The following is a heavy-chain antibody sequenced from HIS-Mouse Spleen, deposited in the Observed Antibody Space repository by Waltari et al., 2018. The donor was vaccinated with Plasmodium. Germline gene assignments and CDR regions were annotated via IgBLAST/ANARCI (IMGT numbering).Heavy chain of an antibody. V-gene: IGHV1-2*02. Sequence: QVQLVPSGAEVKKPGASVKDSCKASGYTYTGHFIHCVCWAPGQGLEWMGWINPNSGGTNYAQRFQGRVTMTRDTSISTAYMELSRLRSDDTAVYYCARDPKQLGSAFDIWGQGTMVTVSS. J-gene: IGHJ3*02. CDR2: INPNSGGT. CDR1: GYTYTGHF. D-gene: IGHD7-27*01. CDR3: ARDPKQLGSAFDI.